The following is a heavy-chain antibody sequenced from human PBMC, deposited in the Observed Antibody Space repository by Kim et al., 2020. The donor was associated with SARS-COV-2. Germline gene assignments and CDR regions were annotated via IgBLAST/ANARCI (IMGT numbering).Heavy chain of an antibody. Sequence: GGSLRLSCAASGFTFSSYGMHWVRQAPGKGLEWVAVISYDGSNKYYADSVKGRFTISRDNSKNTLYLQMNSLRAEDTAVYYCAKDRATGTTQYYFDYWGQGTLVTVSS. CDR1: GFTFSSYG. V-gene: IGHV3-30*18. CDR3: AKDRATGTTQYYFDY. J-gene: IGHJ4*02. D-gene: IGHD1-1*01. CDR2: ISYDGSNK.